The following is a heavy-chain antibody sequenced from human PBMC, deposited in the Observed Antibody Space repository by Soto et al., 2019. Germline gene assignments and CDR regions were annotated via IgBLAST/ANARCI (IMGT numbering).Heavy chain of an antibody. J-gene: IGHJ6*02. Sequence: GGSLRLSCAASGFTFSSYSMNWVRQAPGKGLEWVSSISSSSSYIYYADSVKGRFTISRDNAKNSLYLQMNSRRAEDTAVYYCARDRPYSSGWYYGMDVWGQGTTVTVSS. CDR3: ARDRPYSSGWYYGMDV. CDR2: ISSSSSYI. CDR1: GFTFSSYS. D-gene: IGHD6-25*01. V-gene: IGHV3-21*01.